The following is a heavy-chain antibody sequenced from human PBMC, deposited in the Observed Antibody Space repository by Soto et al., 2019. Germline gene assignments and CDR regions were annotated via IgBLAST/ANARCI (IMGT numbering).Heavy chain of an antibody. J-gene: IGHJ5*02. V-gene: IGHV1-8*01. CDR1: GYTFTSYD. CDR2: MNPYSGNT. D-gene: IGHD6-19*01. CDR3: ARTRFGAVAGT. Sequence: QVQQVQSGAEVKKPGASVKVSCKTSGYTFTSYDIHWVRQATGQGPEWMGRMNPYSGNTVYAQKFQGRIIMTRNTSMSTAYMELSSLRSEDTAVYYCARTRFGAVAGTWGQGTLVTVSS.